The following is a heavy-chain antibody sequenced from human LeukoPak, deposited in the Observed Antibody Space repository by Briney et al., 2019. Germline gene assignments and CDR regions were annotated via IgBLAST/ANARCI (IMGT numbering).Heavy chain of an antibody. CDR3: AKGVRLWFAFYFDY. Sequence: PGGSLRLSCAGSGFTLGSYAMSWVRQAPGKGLEWVSAISGNGYNTYYADSVKGRFTISSESSGNTLYLQMHNLRAEDTAVYHCAKGVRLWFAFYFDYWGQGTLVTVSS. V-gene: IGHV3-23*01. J-gene: IGHJ4*02. CDR2: ISGNGYNT. CDR1: GFTLGSYA. D-gene: IGHD3-10*01.